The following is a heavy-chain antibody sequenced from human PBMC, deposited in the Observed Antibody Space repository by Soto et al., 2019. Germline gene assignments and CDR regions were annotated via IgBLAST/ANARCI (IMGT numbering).Heavy chain of an antibody. D-gene: IGHD3-10*01. CDR2: IWYDGSNK. CDR3: ARDVVKGGTMVRGVIAAYYHYYYGMDV. CDR1: GFTFSSYG. Sequence: GGSLRLSCAASGFTFSSYGMHWVRQAPGKGLEWVAVIWYDGSNKYYADSVKGRFTISRDNSKNTLHLQMNSLRAEDTAVYYCARDVVKGGTMVRGVIAAYYHYYYGMDVWGQGTTVTVSS. J-gene: IGHJ6*02. V-gene: IGHV3-33*01.